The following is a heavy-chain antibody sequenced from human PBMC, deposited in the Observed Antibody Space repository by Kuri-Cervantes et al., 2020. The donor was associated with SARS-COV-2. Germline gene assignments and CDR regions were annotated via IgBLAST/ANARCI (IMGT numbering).Heavy chain of an antibody. CDR2: ISYDGSNK. D-gene: IGHD2-2*01. J-gene: IGHJ4*02. Sequence: GGSLRLSCAASGFTFSSYDMHWVRQAPGKGLEWVAVISYDGSNKYYADSVKGRFTISRDDSKNTLYLQMNSLRAEDTAVYYCARTLGEDIVVVPAATFDYWGQGTLVTVSS. CDR3: ARTLGEDIVVVPAATFDY. V-gene: IGHV3-30-3*01. CDR1: GFTFSSYD.